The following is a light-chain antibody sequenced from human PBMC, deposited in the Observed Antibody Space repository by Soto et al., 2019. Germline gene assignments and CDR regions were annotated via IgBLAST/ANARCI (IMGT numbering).Light chain of an antibody. CDR3: QQYATSPPGT. Sequence: EIVLTQSPGTLSLSPGERATLSCRASQSVSSSYLAWYQQKPGQAPRLLIYGASSRATGIPDRFSGSGSGTDFTLTISRLEPEDFALYYCQQYATSPPGTFGQGTRVE. CDR2: GAS. J-gene: IGKJ1*01. V-gene: IGKV3-20*01. CDR1: QSVSSSY.